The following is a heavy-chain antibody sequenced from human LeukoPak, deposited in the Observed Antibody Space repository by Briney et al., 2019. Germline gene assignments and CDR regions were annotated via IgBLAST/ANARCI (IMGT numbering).Heavy chain of an antibody. J-gene: IGHJ4*02. D-gene: IGHD3-10*01. V-gene: IGHV4-34*01. CDR2: INHSGRT. CDR3: ARGVDYYGV. Sequence: TSETLSLTCAVYGVSFSGYYWNWIRQPPGKGLEWIGEINHSGRTNYNPSLKSRVTISVDTSKKQFSLKLSSVTAADTAVYYCARGVDYYGVWGQGTLVTVSS. CDR1: GVSFSGYY.